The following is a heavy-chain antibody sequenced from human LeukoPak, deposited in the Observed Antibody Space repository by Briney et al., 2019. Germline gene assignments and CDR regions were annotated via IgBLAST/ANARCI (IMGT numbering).Heavy chain of an antibody. CDR2: ISTSGGRT. D-gene: IGHD1-26*01. J-gene: IGHJ4*02. V-gene: IGHV3-23*01. CDR1: GFTFSTYA. CDR3: AKTSGSYWNYFDY. Sequence: GGSLRLSCAASGFTFSTYAMSWVRQAPGKGLEWVSGISTSGGRTFYADSVKGRFTLSRDNSKNTLHLQMNSLRAEDTAVYYCAKTSGSYWNYFDYWGQGTLVTVSS.